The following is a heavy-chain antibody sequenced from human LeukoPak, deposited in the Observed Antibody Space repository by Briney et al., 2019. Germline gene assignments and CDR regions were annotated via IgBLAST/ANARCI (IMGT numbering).Heavy chain of an antibody. CDR2: IYSGGST. CDR3: VRDDCSGGSCYSDY. J-gene: IGHJ4*02. D-gene: IGHD2-15*01. V-gene: IGHV3-53*01. Sequence: GGSLRLSCAASGFTVSTNYMSWVRQAPGKGLEWVSVIYSGGSTYYADSVKGRFTISRDNSKNTLDLQMNSLRDADTAVYYCVRDDCSGGSCYSDYWGQGTLVTVSS. CDR1: GFTVSTNY.